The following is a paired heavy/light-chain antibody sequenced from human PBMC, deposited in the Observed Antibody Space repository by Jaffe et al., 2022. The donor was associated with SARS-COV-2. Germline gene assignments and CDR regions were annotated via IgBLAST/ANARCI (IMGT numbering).Light chain of an antibody. CDR1: QSVLYSSDNKNY. V-gene: IGKV4-1*01. Sequence: DIVMTQSPDSLAVSLGERATINCKSSQSVLYSSDNKNYLAWYQQKPGQPPKLLIYWASTRESGVPDRFSGSGSGTDFTLTISSLQAEDVAVYYCQHYYSTPYTFGQGTKLEIK. J-gene: IGKJ2*01. CDR2: WAS. CDR3: QHYYSTPYT.
Heavy chain of an antibody. J-gene: IGHJ4*02. CDR3: ARAGIVAAGSDF. CDR2: TYYRSKWYN. D-gene: IGHD6-13*01. CDR1: GDSVSSSSGG. Sequence: QVQLQQSGPGLVKPSQTLSLTCAISGDSVSSSSGGWNWFRQSPSRGLEWLARTYYRSKWYNDYAVSVRSRINIKPDTSKNQLSLQLNSVTPEDTAVYYCARAGIVAAGSDFWGPGTLVTVSS. V-gene: IGHV6-1*01.